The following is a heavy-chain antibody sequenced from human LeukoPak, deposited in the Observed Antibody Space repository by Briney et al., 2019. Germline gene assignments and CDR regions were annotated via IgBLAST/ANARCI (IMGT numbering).Heavy chain of an antibody. Sequence: SETLSLTCAVYGGSFSGYYWGWIRQPPGKGLEWIGSIYYSGSTYYNPSLKSRVTISVDTSKNQFSLKLSSVTAADTAVYYCARGGTYYDFWSGYLEGMDVWGQGTTVTVSS. J-gene: IGHJ6*02. CDR3: ARGGTYYDFWSGYLEGMDV. D-gene: IGHD3-3*01. CDR1: GGSFSGYY. CDR2: IYYSGST. V-gene: IGHV4-34*01.